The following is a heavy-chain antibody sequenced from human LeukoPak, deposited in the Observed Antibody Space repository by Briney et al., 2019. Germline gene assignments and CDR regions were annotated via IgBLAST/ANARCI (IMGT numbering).Heavy chain of an antibody. V-gene: IGHV3-21*01. J-gene: IGHJ4*02. CDR2: ISSSSSYI. CDR3: ARDPPEYYYDSSGYPSDY. D-gene: IGHD3-22*01. CDR1: GFTFSSYS. Sequence: GGSLRLSYAASGFTFSSYSMNWVRQAPGKGLEWVSSISSSSSYIYYADSVKGRFTISRNNAKNSLYLQMNSLRAEDTAVYYCARDPPEYYYDSSGYPSDYWGQGTLVTVSS.